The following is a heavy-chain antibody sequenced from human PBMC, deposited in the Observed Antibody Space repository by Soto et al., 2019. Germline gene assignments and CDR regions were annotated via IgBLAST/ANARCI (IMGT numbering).Heavy chain of an antibody. CDR1: GYTFFTYD. D-gene: IGHD5-12*01. CDR2: ISTYSGDT. J-gene: IGHJ5*02. CDR3: ARHHGPTTSENWFAR. V-gene: IGHV1-18*01. Sequence: QVHLVQSGVEVKTPGASVRVSCQASGYTFFTYDISWVRQAPGQGLEWMGWISTYSGDTKYAQKFQGRVTMTTDTSTTTAYLELRRLRSDDTAVYYCARHHGPTTSENWFARWGQGTLVTVSS.